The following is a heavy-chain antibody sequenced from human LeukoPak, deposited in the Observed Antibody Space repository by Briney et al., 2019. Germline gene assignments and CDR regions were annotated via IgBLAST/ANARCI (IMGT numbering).Heavy chain of an antibody. D-gene: IGHD7-27*01. CDR3: ARGTGDGRHAFDI. CDR2: ISDSGANT. Sequence: GGSLRLSCAASGFTFSTYAMSWVRQAPGKGLEWVSTISDSGANTYYADSVKGRFTISRDNAKNSLYLQMNSLRAEDTAVYFCARGTGDGRHAFDIWGQGTMVTVSS. J-gene: IGHJ3*02. V-gene: IGHV3-23*01. CDR1: GFTFSTYA.